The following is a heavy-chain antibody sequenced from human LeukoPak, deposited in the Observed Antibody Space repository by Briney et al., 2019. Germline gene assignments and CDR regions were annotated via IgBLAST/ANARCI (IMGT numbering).Heavy chain of an antibody. D-gene: IGHD5-12*01. Sequence: ASVKVSCKASGYTFTGYYMHWVRQAPGQGLEWMGWINLNSGGTNYAQKFQGWVTMTRDTSISTAYMELSRLRSDDTAVYYCARDFSGYEGYFDLWGRGTLVTVSS. CDR2: INLNSGGT. J-gene: IGHJ2*01. V-gene: IGHV1-2*04. CDR1: GYTFTGYY. CDR3: ARDFSGYEGYFDL.